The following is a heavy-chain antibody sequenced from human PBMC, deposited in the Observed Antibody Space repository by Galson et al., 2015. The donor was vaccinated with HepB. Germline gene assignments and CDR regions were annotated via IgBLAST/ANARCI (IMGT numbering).Heavy chain of an antibody. CDR3: ARLDDSGYYWDY. CDR1: GYTFTNSA. Sequence: SVKVSCKASGYTFTNSAIHWVRQAPGQRFEWMGWINGGNHNTRYSQRFQDRVTLTSDTSTSMVFLELSSLRSEDTALYYCARLDDSGYYWDYWGQGTLVTVSS. D-gene: IGHD3-3*01. V-gene: IGHV1-3*01. J-gene: IGHJ4*02. CDR2: INGGNHNT.